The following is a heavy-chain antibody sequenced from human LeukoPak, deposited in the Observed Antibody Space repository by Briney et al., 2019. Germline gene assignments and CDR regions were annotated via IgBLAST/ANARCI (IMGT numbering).Heavy chain of an antibody. CDR1: GYTFNSYD. Sequence: ASVKVSCKASGYTFNSYDISWVRQAPGQGLEWMAWISTYNGNTNYALKVQGRATMTTDTSTSTAYVELRSLRSDDTAVYYCARAVRGYSYAYLPYWGQGTLVTVSS. D-gene: IGHD5-18*01. CDR3: ARAVRGYSYAYLPY. J-gene: IGHJ4*02. V-gene: IGHV1-18*01. CDR2: ISTYNGNT.